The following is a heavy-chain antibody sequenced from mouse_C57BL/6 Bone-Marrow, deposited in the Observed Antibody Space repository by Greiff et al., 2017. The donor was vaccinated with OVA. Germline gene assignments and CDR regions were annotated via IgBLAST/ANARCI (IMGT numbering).Heavy chain of an antibody. J-gene: IGHJ3*01. V-gene: IGHV2-9-1*01. Sequence: VMLVESGPGLVAPSQSLSITCTVSGFSLTSYAISWVRQPPGKGLEWLGVIWTGGGTNYNSALKSRLSISKDNSKSQVFLKMNSLQTDDTARYYCASHYYGSTLFAYWGQGTLVTVSA. CDR2: IWTGGGT. CDR3: ASHYYGSTLFAY. D-gene: IGHD1-1*01. CDR1: GFSLTSYA.